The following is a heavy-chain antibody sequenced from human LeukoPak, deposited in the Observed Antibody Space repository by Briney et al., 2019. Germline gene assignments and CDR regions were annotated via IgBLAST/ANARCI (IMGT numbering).Heavy chain of an antibody. Sequence: GGSLRLSCAASGFTFSSYWMHWVRQAPGKGLVWVSRINSDGSSTSYADSVKGRFTISRDNAKNTLYLQMNSLRAEDTAVYFCAREHKSYGDYPYYFDSWGQGTLVTVSS. CDR2: INSDGSST. CDR1: GFTFSSYW. J-gene: IGHJ4*02. D-gene: IGHD4-17*01. CDR3: AREHKSYGDYPYYFDS. V-gene: IGHV3-74*01.